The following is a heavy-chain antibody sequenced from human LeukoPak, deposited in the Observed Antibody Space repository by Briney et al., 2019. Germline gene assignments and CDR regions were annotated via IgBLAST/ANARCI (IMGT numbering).Heavy chain of an antibody. CDR1: GGSISSYY. CDR3: ARAPPYDSSGYHFDY. Sequence: PSETLSLTCTVSGGSISSYYWSWIRQPPGRGLEWIGYIYYSGSTNYNPSLKSRVTISVDTSKNQFSLKLSSVTAADTAVYYCARAPPYDSSGYHFDYWGQGTLVTVSS. D-gene: IGHD3-22*01. J-gene: IGHJ4*02. V-gene: IGHV4-59*01. CDR2: IYYSGST.